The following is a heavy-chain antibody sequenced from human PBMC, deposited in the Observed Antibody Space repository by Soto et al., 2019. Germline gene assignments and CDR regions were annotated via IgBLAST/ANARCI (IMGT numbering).Heavy chain of an antibody. Sequence: GGSLRLSCAASGFTFSSYGMHWVRQAPGKGLEWVAVISYDGSNKYYADSVKGRFTISRDNSKNTLYLQMNSLRAEDTAVYYCAKDARSLLSDWGQGTLVTVSS. J-gene: IGHJ4*02. CDR1: GFTFSSYG. V-gene: IGHV3-30*18. D-gene: IGHD3-16*02. CDR3: AKDARSLLSD. CDR2: ISYDGSNK.